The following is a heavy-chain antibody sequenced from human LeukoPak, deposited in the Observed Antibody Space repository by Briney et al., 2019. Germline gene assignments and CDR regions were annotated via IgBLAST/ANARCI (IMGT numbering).Heavy chain of an antibody. J-gene: IGHJ4*02. Sequence: SETLSLTCTVSGGSISSSSYYWGWIRQPPGKGLEWIVSIYYSGSTSYNPSLKRRVTISVDTSKNQFSLKLSSVTAADTAVYYCARVDVDTAMATVWGQGTLVTVSS. V-gene: IGHV4-39*07. D-gene: IGHD5-18*01. CDR2: IYYSGST. CDR3: ARVDVDTAMATV. CDR1: GGSISSSSYY.